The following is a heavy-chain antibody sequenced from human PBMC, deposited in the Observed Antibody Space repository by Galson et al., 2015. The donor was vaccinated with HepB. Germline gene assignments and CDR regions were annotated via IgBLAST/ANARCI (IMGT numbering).Heavy chain of an antibody. CDR3: ARHPLTFGGVIVPGYFDY. Sequence: ETLSLTCTVSGGSISSYYWSWIRQPPGKGLEWIGYIYYSGSTNYNPSLKSRVTISVDTSKNQFSLKLSSVTAADTAVYYCARHPLTFGGVIVPGYFDYWGQGTLVTVSS. V-gene: IGHV4-59*08. CDR2: IYYSGST. CDR1: GGSISSYY. J-gene: IGHJ4*02. D-gene: IGHD3-16*02.